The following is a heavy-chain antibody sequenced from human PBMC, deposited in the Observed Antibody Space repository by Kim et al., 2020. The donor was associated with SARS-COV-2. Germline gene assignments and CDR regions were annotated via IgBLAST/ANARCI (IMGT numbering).Heavy chain of an antibody. CDR1: GFTFSGSA. Sequence: GGSLRLSCAASGFTFSGSAMHWVRQASGKGLEWVCRIRSKANSYATAYAASVKGRFTISRDDSKNTAYLQMNSLKTEDTAVYYCTPGRAGDHWGQGTLVTVSS. CDR3: TPGRAGDH. V-gene: IGHV3-73*01. CDR2: IRSKANSYAT. J-gene: IGHJ4*02. D-gene: IGHD3-10*01.